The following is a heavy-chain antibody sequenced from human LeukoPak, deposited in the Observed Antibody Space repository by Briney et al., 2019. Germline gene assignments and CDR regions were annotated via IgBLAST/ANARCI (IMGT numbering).Heavy chain of an antibody. V-gene: IGHV4-30-4*01. D-gene: IGHD2-2*01. Sequence: SQTLSLTCTVSGGSISSGDYYWSWIRQPPGKGLEGSGYIYYSGSTYYNPSLKSRVTISVDTSKNQFSLKLSSVAAADTAVYYCAREPRPYCSSTSCYRAWFGELSTGYFDYWGQGTLVTVSS. CDR1: GGSISSGDYY. J-gene: IGHJ4*02. CDR3: AREPRPYCSSTSCYRAWFGELSTGYFDY. CDR2: IYYSGST.